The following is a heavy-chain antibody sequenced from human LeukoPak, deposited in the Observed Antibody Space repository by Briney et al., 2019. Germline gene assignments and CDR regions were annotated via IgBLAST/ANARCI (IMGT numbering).Heavy chain of an antibody. Sequence: GGSLRLSCAASGVSVSDSFISWVRQTPGKGLEWVSVLYNDGRTFYADSVKGRFTISRDDSRNTLYLQMNSLRAEDTAMYYCATEHMSQQSDHWGQGTLVTVSS. D-gene: IGHD1/OR15-1a*01. CDR2: LYNDGRT. CDR1: GVSVSDSF. J-gene: IGHJ4*02. CDR3: ATEHMSQQSDH. V-gene: IGHV3-53*01.